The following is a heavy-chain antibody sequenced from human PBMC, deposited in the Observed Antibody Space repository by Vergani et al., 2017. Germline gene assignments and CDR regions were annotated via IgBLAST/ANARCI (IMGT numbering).Heavy chain of an antibody. CDR1: GGTFSSYA. CDR3: ARGVGATRRFYYFDY. Sequence: QVQLVQSGAEVQKPGSSVKVSCKASGGTFSSYAISWVRQAPGQGLEWMGGIIPIFGTANYAQKFQGRVTITADESTSTAYMELSSLRSEDTSLYYCARGVGATRRFYYFDYWGQGTLVTVSS. D-gene: IGHD1-26*01. V-gene: IGHV1-69*01. CDR2: IIPIFGTA. J-gene: IGHJ4*02.